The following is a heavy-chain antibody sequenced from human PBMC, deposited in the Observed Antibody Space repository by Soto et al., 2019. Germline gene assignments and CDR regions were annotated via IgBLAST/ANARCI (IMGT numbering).Heavy chain of an antibody. CDR2: SYYSGST. Sequence: QVQLQESGPGLVKPSQTLSLTCTVSGGSISSGGYYWSWIRQHPGKGLEWIGYSYYSGSTSYNPSLKSGVTISVDASKNQFSLKLSSVTAADTAVYYCARDSGDRGDDWYYYYYMDVWGKGTTVTVSS. V-gene: IGHV4-31*03. CDR1: GGSISSGGYY. D-gene: IGHD3-10*01. CDR3: ARDSGDRGDDWYYYYYMDV. J-gene: IGHJ6*03.